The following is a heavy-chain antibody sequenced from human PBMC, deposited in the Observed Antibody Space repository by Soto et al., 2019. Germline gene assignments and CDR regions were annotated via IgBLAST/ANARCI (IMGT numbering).Heavy chain of an antibody. CDR2: ISGSGGRT. CDR1: GFTFSIYA. J-gene: IGHJ6*02. V-gene: IGHV3-23*01. CDR3: AKPHPTPDYDFWSGNYHGMDV. Sequence: EVQVLESGGGLVQPGGSLRLSCAASGFTFSIYAMSWVRQAPGKGLEWVSTISGSGGRTNYADSVKGRFTISRDNSKSTLYLQMNSLRAEDTAVYYCAKPHPTPDYDFWSGNYHGMDVWGQGTTVTVSS. D-gene: IGHD3-3*01.